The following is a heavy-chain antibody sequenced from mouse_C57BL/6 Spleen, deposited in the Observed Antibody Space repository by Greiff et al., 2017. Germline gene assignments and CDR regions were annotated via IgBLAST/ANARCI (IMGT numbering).Heavy chain of an antibody. J-gene: IGHJ4*01. Sequence: EVQLVESGGGLVQPGGSLKLSCAASGFTFSDYYMYWVRQTPEKRLEWVAYISNGGGSTYYPDTVKGRFTISRENAKNTLYLQMSRLKSEDTAMYYCARLYYYAMDYWGQGTSVTVSS. CDR2: ISNGGGST. V-gene: IGHV5-12*01. CDR1: GFTFSDYY. CDR3: ARLYYYAMDY.